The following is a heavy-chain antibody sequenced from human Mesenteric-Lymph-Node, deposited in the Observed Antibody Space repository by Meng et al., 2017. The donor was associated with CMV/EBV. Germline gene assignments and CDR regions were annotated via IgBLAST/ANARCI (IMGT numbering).Heavy chain of an antibody. CDR1: ISSSNW. Sequence: ISSSNWWSWVRQSPGKGLEWIGEIYHNAITNYNPSLKSRVIISVDKSKNQFSLKLTSVTAADTAVYYCARVEYYDTTVRGDYGLDVWGQGTTVTVSS. J-gene: IGHJ6*02. D-gene: IGHD3-9*01. V-gene: IGHV4-4*02. CDR3: ARVEYYDTTVRGDYGLDV. CDR2: IYHNAIT.